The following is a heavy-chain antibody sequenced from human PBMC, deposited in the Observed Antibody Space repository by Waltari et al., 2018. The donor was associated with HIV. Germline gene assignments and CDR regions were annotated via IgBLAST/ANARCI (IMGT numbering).Heavy chain of an antibody. D-gene: IGHD2-2*01. CDR2: ISWNSGSI. Sequence: EVHLVESGGDLVQRGRSLRLSCAASGFTFDDSAMHWVRQTPGKGLEWVSGISWNSGSIGYADSVKGRFTISRDNAKNSLFLQMNSLRPEDTAFYYCAKGPTLTSPPTYFNYWGQGTLVTVSS. J-gene: IGHJ4*02. CDR3: AKGPTLTSPPTYFNY. V-gene: IGHV3-9*01. CDR1: GFTFDDSA.